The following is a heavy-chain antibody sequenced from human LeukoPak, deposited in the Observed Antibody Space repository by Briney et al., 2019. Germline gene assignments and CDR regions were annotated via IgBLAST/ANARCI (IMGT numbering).Heavy chain of an antibody. D-gene: IGHD3-22*01. V-gene: IGHV3-74*01. CDR1: GFTFSSYW. CDR3: ARELHHYYYDSSGPGDY. Sequence: PGGSLRLSCAASGFTFSSYWMHWVRQAPGKGLVWVSRIKSDGSSTTYADSVKGRFTISRDNAKNTLYLQMNGLRAEDTAVYYCARELHHYYYDSSGPGDYWGQGTLVTVSS. J-gene: IGHJ4*02. CDR2: IKSDGSST.